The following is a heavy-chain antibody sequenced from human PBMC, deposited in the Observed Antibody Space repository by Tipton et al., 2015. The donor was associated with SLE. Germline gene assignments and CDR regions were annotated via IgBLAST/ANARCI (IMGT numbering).Heavy chain of an antibody. CDR3: ARAPGYCSSTSCYSSGMDV. D-gene: IGHD2-2*01. V-gene: IGHV4-61*09. J-gene: IGHJ6*02. CDR1: GGSISSGSYY. Sequence: LRLSCTVSGGSISSGSYYWSWIRQPAEKGLGWIGHIYNRGSTDYNPSLKSRVTISVDTSKNQFSLKLTSVTAADTAVYYCARAPGYCSSTSCYSSGMDVWGQGTTVTVSS. CDR2: IYNRGST.